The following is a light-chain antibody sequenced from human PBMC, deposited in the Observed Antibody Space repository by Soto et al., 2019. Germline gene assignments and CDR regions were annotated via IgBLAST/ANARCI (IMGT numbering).Light chain of an antibody. CDR1: QSISSW. CDR3: QQYNSYSRWT. CDR2: KAS. Sequence: DIQMTQSPSTLSASVGDRVTITCRASQSISSWLAWYQQKPGKAPKLLIYKASSLESGVPSRFSGSGSGTEFTLSISSLQPDDFGTYYCQQYNSYSRWTFGQGTKVEIK. J-gene: IGKJ1*01. V-gene: IGKV1-5*03.